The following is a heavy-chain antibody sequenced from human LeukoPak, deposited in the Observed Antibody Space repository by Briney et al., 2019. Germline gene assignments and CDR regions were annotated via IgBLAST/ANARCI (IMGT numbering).Heavy chain of an antibody. CDR1: GGSFSGYY. D-gene: IGHD2-2*01. CDR2: INHSGST. V-gene: IGHV4-34*01. Sequence: PSGTLSLTCAVYGGSFSGYYWSWIRQPPGKGLEWIGEINHSGSTNYNPSLKSRVTISVDTSKNQFSLKLSSVTAADTAVYYCARGSWGCSSTSCYGWFDPWGQGTLVTVFS. J-gene: IGHJ5*02. CDR3: ARGSWGCSSTSCYGWFDP.